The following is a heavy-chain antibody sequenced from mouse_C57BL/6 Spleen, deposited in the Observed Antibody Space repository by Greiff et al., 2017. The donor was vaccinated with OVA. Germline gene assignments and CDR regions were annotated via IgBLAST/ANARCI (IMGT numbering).Heavy chain of an antibody. V-gene: IGHV1-64*01. CDR2: IHPNSGST. CDR1: GYTFTSYW. CDR3: ASQFITTVVEGFAY. J-gene: IGHJ3*01. D-gene: IGHD1-1*01. Sequence: QVQLQQPGAELVKPGASVKLSCKASGYTFTSYWMHWVKQRPGQGLEWIGMIHPNSGSTNYNEKFKSKATLTVDKSSSTAYMQLSSLTSEDSAVYYCASQFITTVVEGFAYWGQGTLVTVSA.